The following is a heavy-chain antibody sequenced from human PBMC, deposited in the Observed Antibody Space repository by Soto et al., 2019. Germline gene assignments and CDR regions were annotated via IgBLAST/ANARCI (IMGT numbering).Heavy chain of an antibody. V-gene: IGHV3-30-3*01. CDR3: ARGSGGYSYYGVDV. Sequence: GGSLRLSXAASGFIFSGYAMHWVRQAPGKGLEWVALISYDGSNKYYADSVKGRFTISRDSSKNTMYLQMNSLRAEDTAVFYCARGSGGYSYYGVDVWGQGTTVTVSS. J-gene: IGHJ6*02. D-gene: IGHD3-16*01. CDR2: ISYDGSNK. CDR1: GFIFSGYA.